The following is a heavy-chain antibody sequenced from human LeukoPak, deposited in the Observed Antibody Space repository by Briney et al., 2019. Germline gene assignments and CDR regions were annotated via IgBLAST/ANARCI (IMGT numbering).Heavy chain of an antibody. CDR1: GFTFSSYG. V-gene: IGHV3-30*03. J-gene: IGHJ4*02. Sequence: GRSLRLSCAASGFTFSSYGMHWVRQAPGKGLEWVAVISYDGSNKYYADSVKGRFTISRDNSKNTLYLQMNSLRAEDTAVYYCARGSGGSYPDYWGQGTLVTVSS. CDR3: ARGSGGSYPDY. D-gene: IGHD2-15*01. CDR2: ISYDGSNK.